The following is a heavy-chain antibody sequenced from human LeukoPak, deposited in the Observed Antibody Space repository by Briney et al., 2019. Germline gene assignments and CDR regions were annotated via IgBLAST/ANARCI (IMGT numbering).Heavy chain of an antibody. D-gene: IGHD6-13*01. Sequence: PGGSLRLSCAASGFTFSSYAMTWVRQAPGKGLEWVSAISGSGGSTYYADSVKGRFTISRDNSKNTLYLQMNSLRAEDTAVYYCAKGRYGSSRYPFDYWGQGTLVTVSS. CDR2: ISGSGGST. CDR1: GFTFSSYA. V-gene: IGHV3-23*01. CDR3: AKGRYGSSRYPFDY. J-gene: IGHJ4*02.